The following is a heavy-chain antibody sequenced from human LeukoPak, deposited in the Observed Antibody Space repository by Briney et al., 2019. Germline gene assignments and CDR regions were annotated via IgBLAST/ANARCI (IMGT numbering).Heavy chain of an antibody. J-gene: IGHJ3*02. CDR3: ARQQLVHTSSSRDDAFDI. D-gene: IGHD6-13*01. CDR1: GASISNGNYY. CDR2: IKTSGST. V-gene: IGHV4-61*02. Sequence: PSETLSLTCTVSGASISNGNYYWRWIRQPAGTGLEWIVRIKTSGSTDYNPSLKSRVTISLDTSKNQFSLKLSSVTAADTAVYYCARQQLVHTSSSRDDAFDIWAKGQWSPSLQ.